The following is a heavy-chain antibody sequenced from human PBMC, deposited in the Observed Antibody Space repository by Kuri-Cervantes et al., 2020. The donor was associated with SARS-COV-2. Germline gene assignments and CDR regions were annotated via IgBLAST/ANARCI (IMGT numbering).Heavy chain of an antibody. Sequence: ESLKISCAVYGGSFSGYYWGWIRQPPGKGLEWIGSIYHRGSTYYNPSLKSRVTISVDTSKNQFSLKLSSVTAADTAVYYCAREDLSVVVPAAFFDYWGQGTLVTVSS. CDR1: GGSFSGYY. V-gene: IGHV4-34*01. CDR2: IYHRGST. J-gene: IGHJ4*02. CDR3: AREDLSVVVPAAFFDY. D-gene: IGHD2-2*01.